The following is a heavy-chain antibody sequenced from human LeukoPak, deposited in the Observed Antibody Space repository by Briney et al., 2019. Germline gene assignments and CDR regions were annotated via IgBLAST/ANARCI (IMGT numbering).Heavy chain of an antibody. J-gene: IGHJ4*02. CDR2: VFDGKTT. D-gene: IGHD5-24*01. V-gene: IGHV4-34*12. CDR1: GGSLNYYY. CDR3: ASGAWATRLHS. Sequence: SETLSLTCAVYGGSLNYYYWSWIRQSPEKGLEGIGEVFDGKTTNYNPSLKSRVTISAVTSSNQFSLNLKSVTAADTAVYYCASGAWATRLHSWAQGTLVIVSS.